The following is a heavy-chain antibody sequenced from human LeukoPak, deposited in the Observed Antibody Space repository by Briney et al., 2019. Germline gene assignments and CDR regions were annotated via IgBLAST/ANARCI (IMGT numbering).Heavy chain of an antibody. CDR3: ARDSSLDAFDI. V-gene: IGHV4-59*01. Sequence: ASETLSLTCTVSGGSISSYYWSWIRQPPGKGLEWIGYIYYSGSTNYNPSLKSRVTISVDTSKNQFSLKLSSVTAADTAVYYCARDSSLDAFDIWGQGTMVTVSS. J-gene: IGHJ3*02. CDR2: IYYSGST. CDR1: GGSISSYY.